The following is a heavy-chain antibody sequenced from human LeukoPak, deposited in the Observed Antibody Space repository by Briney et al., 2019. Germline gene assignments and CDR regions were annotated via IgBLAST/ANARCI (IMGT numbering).Heavy chain of an antibody. CDR2: INHSGST. J-gene: IGHJ4*02. V-gene: IGHV4-34*01. Sequence: SETLSLTCAVYGGSFSGYYWSWIRQPPGKGLEWIGEINHSGSTNYNPSLKSRVTISVDTSKNQFPLKLSSVTAADTAVYYCARHTSVWGSYRYSYRFDYWGQGTLVTVSS. CDR1: GGSFSGYY. CDR3: ARHTSVWGSYRYSYRFDY. D-gene: IGHD3-16*02.